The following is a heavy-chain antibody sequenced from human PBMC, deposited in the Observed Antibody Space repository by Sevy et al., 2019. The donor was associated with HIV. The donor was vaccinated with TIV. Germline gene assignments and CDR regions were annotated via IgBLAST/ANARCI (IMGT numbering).Heavy chain of an antibody. CDR1: GGSITSLY. CDR3: AGENAWGRGYS. Sequence: SETLSLTSTVSGGSITSLYWNSSRQPPGKGLKPIANIYYNGHINYNPSLNSRVTLSLDTSKNQFSLRLSSVTAADTAMYYCAGENAWGRGYSWGQGTLVTVSS. J-gene: IGHJ4*02. D-gene: IGHD1-26*01. V-gene: IGHV4-59*08. CDR2: IYYNGHI.